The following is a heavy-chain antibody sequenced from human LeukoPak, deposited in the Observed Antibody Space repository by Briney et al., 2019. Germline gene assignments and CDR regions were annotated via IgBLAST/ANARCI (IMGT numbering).Heavy chain of an antibody. CDR3: ARYGDYPSGMDV. CDR1: GGSISSYY. J-gene: IGHJ6*04. Sequence: SETQSLTCTVSGGSISSYYWSWIRQPPGKGLEWIGYIYYSGSTNYNPSLKSRVTISVDTSKNQFSLKLSSVTAADTAVYYCARYGDYPSGMDVGGKGTTVTVSS. D-gene: IGHD4-17*01. V-gene: IGHV4-59*01. CDR2: IYYSGST.